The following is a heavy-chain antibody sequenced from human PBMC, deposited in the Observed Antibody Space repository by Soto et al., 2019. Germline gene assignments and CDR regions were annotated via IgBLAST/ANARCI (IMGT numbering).Heavy chain of an antibody. V-gene: IGHV4-4*02. Sequence: QVQLQESGPGLVKPSGTLSLTCAVSGDSIIIDKWWSWVRQSPGKGLEWIGEIHPSGRTNCKPSVQSRIPMLVAKAKDPFSLELRSTAAGETGVYYCVRGGDWEIDFWGQGRLVTVSS. CDR2: IHPSGRT. D-gene: IGHD2-21*02. CDR3: VRGGDWEIDF. CDR1: GDSIIIDKW. J-gene: IGHJ4*02.